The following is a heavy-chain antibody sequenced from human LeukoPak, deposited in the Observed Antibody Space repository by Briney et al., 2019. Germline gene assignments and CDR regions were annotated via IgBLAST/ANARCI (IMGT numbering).Heavy chain of an antibody. D-gene: IGHD3-22*01. CDR2: ISYDGSNK. V-gene: IGHV3-30*03. J-gene: IGHJ6*02. CDR1: GFTFSSYG. CDR3: AIAYYYDSSGYSYGMDV. Sequence: GGSLRLSCAASGFTFSSYGMHWVRQAPGKGLEWVAVISYDGSNKYYAGSVKGRFTISRDNSKNTLYLQMNSLRAEDTAVHYCAIAYYYDSSGYSYGMDVWGQGTTVTVSS.